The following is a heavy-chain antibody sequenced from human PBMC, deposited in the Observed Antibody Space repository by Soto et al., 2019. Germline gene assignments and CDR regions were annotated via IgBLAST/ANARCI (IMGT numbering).Heavy chain of an antibody. CDR3: TTEPKYYYGSGSMDV. CDR2: IKSKTDGGTT. J-gene: IGHJ6*03. D-gene: IGHD3-10*01. CDR1: GFTFSNAW. V-gene: IGHV3-15*01. Sequence: PGGSLRLSCAASGFTFSNAWMSWVRQAPGKGLEWVGRIKSKTDGGTTDYAAPVKGRFTISRDDSKNMLYLQMNSLKTEDTAVYYCTTEPKYYYGSGSMDVWGKGTTVTVSS.